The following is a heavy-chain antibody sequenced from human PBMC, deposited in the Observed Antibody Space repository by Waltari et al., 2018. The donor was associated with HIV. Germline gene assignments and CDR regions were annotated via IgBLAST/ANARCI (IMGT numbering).Heavy chain of an antibody. D-gene: IGHD6-6*01. CDR2: IYYSGST. Sequence: QLQLQESGPGLVKPSETLSLTCTVPGGSISSSSYSWGWIRQPPGKGLEWIGSIYYSGSTYYNPSLKSRVTISVDTSKNQFSLKLSSVTAADTAVYYCARLYSSSSGWFDPWGQGTLVTVSS. CDR1: GGSISSSSYS. J-gene: IGHJ5*02. CDR3: ARLYSSSSGWFDP. V-gene: IGHV4-39*01.